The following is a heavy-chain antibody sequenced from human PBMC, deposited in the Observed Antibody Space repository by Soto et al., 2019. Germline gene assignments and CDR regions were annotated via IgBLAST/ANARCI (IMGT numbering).Heavy chain of an antibody. CDR2: IKQDGSEK. V-gene: IGHV3-7*01. CDR3: ARDTAGPPSWFDP. Sequence: GGSLRLSCAASGFTFSSYWMSWVRQAPGKGLEWVANIKQDGSEKYYVDSVKGRFTISRDNAKNPLYLQMNSLRAEDTAVYYCARDTAGPPSWFDPWGQGALVTVSS. J-gene: IGHJ5*02. D-gene: IGHD2-8*02. CDR1: GFTFSSYW.